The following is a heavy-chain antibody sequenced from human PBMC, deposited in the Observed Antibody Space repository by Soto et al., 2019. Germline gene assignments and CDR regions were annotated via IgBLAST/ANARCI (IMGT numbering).Heavy chain of an antibody. CDR3: ARIAGNNWSLLDYGMDV. Sequence: PGESLKISCKGSGYSFTSYWIGWVRQMPGKGLEWMGIIYPGDSDTRYSPSFQGQVTISADKSISTAYLQWSSLKASDTAMYYCARIAGNNWSLLDYGMDVWGQGTTVTVSS. D-gene: IGHD1-20*01. CDR2: IYPGDSDT. V-gene: IGHV5-51*01. CDR1: GYSFTSYW. J-gene: IGHJ6*02.